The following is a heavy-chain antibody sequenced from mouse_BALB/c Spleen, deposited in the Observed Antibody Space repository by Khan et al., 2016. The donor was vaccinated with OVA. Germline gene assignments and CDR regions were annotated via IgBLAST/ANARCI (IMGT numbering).Heavy chain of an antibody. J-gene: IGHJ2*01. CDR1: GYTFINYW. CDR3: ARRGLRWDFAY. D-gene: IGHD1-1*01. Sequence: QVRLQQSGAELAKPGASVKMSCKASGYTFINYWILWIKQRPGQGLEWIGYINPSTGYTEYNQNFKDKATLTADKSSSTAYMQLSSLTSEDSTVYYWARRGLRWDFAYRGQGTTPTGSS. V-gene: IGHV1-7*01. CDR2: INPSTGYT.